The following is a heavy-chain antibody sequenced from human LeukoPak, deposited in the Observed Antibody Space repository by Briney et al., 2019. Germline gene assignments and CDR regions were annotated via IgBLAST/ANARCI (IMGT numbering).Heavy chain of an antibody. CDR3: ARVPDWTYVPDY. CDR1: GGSISSDRFY. V-gene: IGHV4-61*02. CDR2: IKSSNT. Sequence: PSETLSLTCTVSGGSISSDRFYWTWVGHPPGRGLEWIGRIKSSNTNYNPSLKSRVSISLDTSTNQFSLKLSSLTAADTAVYYCARVPDWTYVPDYWGQGTLVTVSS. D-gene: IGHD3-16*01. J-gene: IGHJ4*02.